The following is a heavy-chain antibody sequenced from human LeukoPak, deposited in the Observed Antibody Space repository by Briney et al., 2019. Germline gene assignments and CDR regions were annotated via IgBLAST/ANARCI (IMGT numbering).Heavy chain of an antibody. CDR2: IKQDGSEK. CDR3: ARDDGVVVIAQHYFDY. V-gene: IGHV3-7*01. CDR1: GFTFSSYW. D-gene: IGHD2-21*01. J-gene: IGHJ4*02. Sequence: GGSLRLSCAASGFTFSSYWMSWVRQAPGKGLEWVANIKQDGSEKYYVDSVKGRFTISRDNAKNSLYLQMNSLRAEDTAVYYCARDDGVVVIAQHYFDYWGQGTLVTVSS.